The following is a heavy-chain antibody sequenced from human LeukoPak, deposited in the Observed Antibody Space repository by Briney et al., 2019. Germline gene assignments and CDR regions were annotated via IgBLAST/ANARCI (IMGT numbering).Heavy chain of an antibody. J-gene: IGHJ2*01. CDR3: ARLTSSWHQDWYFDL. Sequence: SETLSLTCIVSGVSISGYYWSWIRQPPGKGLEWIGYIYYSGTTNYNSSLKSRVTISVDTSRNQFSLNLRSVTAADTAVYYCARLTSSWHQDWYFDLWGRGTLVTVSS. CDR1: GVSISGYY. D-gene: IGHD6-13*01. CDR2: IYYSGTT. V-gene: IGHV4-59*01.